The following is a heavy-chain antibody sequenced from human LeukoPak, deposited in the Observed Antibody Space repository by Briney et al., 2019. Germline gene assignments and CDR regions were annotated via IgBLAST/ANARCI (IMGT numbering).Heavy chain of an antibody. V-gene: IGHV1-18*01. CDR2: INPYNGNT. J-gene: IGHJ3*02. CDR1: GYTFTNYG. CDR3: ARSLHGDSFDI. Sequence: GASVKVSCKASGYTFTNYGITWVRQPPGQGLEWMGWINPYNGNTNYAQKIEGRVSMTTDTSTSTAYMEVRNLRSDDTAVFYCARSLHGDSFDIWGQETMVTVSS.